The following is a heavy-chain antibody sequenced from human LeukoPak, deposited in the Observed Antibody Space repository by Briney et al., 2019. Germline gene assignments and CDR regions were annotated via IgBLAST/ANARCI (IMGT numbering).Heavy chain of an antibody. CDR1: GYTFTSYG. CDR3: ARAYSQWLVYAFDI. J-gene: IGHJ3*02. V-gene: IGHV1-18*01. CDR2: ISAYNGNT. Sequence: ASVKVSCKASGYTFTSYGISWVRQAPGQGLEWMGWISAYNGNTNYAQKLQGRVTMTTDTSTSTAYMELRSLRSDDTAVYYCARAYSQWLVYAFDIWGQGTMVTVSS. D-gene: IGHD6-19*01.